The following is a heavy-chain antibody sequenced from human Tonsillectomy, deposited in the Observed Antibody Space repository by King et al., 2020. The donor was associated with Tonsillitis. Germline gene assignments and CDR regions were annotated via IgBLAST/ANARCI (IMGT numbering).Heavy chain of an antibody. D-gene: IGHD2-8*01. Sequence: VQLVQSGAEVRKPGSSVKVSCKASGGTFSSFGISWVRQAPGQGLEWMGGIIPIFDTTNYAQKFQGRVTITADKSTRTAYMELSSLRPEDTAVYYCARDRCFEQARNGYGMDVWGRGTTVTVSS. CDR1: GGTFSSFG. J-gene: IGHJ6*02. CDR2: IIPIFDTT. V-gene: IGHV1-69*14. CDR3: ARDRCFEQARNGYGMDV.